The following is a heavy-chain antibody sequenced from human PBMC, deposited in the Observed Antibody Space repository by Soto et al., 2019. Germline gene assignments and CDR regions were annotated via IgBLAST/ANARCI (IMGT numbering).Heavy chain of an antibody. D-gene: IGHD4-17*01. CDR2: IFSDNER. V-gene: IGHV2-26*01. CDR3: ARMNVDSYQFYYAMDV. Sequence: QVTLKESGPALVKPTETLTLTCTVSGFSLTTGKIGVSWIRQPPGKALEWLAHIFSDNERSYSTSLQGRLTISKGTSGSHVVLSMTNVDPVDTATYYCARMNVDSYQFYYAMDVWGQGTTVTVSS. J-gene: IGHJ6*02. CDR1: GFSLTTGKIG.